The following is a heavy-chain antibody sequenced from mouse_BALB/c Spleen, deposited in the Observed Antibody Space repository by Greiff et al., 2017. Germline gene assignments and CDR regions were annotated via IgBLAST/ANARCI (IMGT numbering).Heavy chain of an antibody. CDR2: INPSNGGT. Sequence: QVQLQQPGAELVKPGASVKLSCKASGYTFTSYYMYWVKQRPGQGLEWIGGINPSNGGTNFNEKFKSKATLTVDKSSSTAYMQLSSLTSEDSAVYYCTRSDGNYALWYFDVWGAGTTVTVSS. CDR1: GYTFTSYY. V-gene: IGHV1S81*02. CDR3: TRSDGNYALWYFDV. J-gene: IGHJ1*01. D-gene: IGHD2-1*01.